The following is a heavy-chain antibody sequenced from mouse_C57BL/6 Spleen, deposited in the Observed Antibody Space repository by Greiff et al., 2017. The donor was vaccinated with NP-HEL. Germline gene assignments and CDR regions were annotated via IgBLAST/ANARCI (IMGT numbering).Heavy chain of an antibody. Sequence: QVQLQQSGAELVRPGASVTLSCKASGYTFTDYEMHWVKQTPVHGLEWIGAIDPETGGTAYNQKFKGKAILTADKSSSTAYMELRSLTSEDSAVYYCTRRTSQRYYFDYWGQGTTLTVSS. V-gene: IGHV1-15*01. D-gene: IGHD6-1*01. CDR3: TRRTSQRYYFDY. CDR2: IDPETGGT. J-gene: IGHJ2*01. CDR1: GYTFTDYE.